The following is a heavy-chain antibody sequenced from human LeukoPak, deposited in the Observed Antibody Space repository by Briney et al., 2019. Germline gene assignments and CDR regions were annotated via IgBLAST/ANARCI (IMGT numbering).Heavy chain of an antibody. J-gene: IGHJ4*02. CDR1: GYTFTGYY. CDR3: ARDPPPNRLGPNFDY. V-gene: IGHV1-2*02. CDR2: INPNSGGT. Sequence: ASVKVSCKASGYTFTGYYMHWVRQAPGQGLEWMGWINPNSGGTNYAQKFQGRVTMTRDTPISTAYMELSRLRSDDTAVYYCARDPPPNRLGPNFDYWGQGTLVTVSS.